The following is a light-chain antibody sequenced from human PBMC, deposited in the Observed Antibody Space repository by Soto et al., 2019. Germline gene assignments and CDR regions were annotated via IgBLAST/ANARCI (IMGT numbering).Light chain of an antibody. J-gene: IGKJ1*01. CDR2: DAS. CDR1: QSISNW. V-gene: IGKV1-5*01. CDR3: QQYNTYSWT. Sequence: DIQMTQSPSTLSASVGDRVTITCRAIQSISNWLAWYQQKPGTAPKLVXYDASTLESGVPSRFRGSGSGTEFTLTISSLQPDDFETYYCQQYNTYSWTFGQGTKVDIK.